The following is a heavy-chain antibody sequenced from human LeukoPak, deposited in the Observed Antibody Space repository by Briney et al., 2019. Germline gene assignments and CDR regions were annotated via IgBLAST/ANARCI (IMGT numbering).Heavy chain of an antibody. J-gene: IGHJ4*02. CDR3: AKSTGGGTTGPFDY. V-gene: IGHV3-33*06. CDR2: IWYDGSNK. D-gene: IGHD1-7*01. Sequence: PGGSLRLSCAASGFTFSRNGIHWVRQAPGKGLEWVAVIWYDGSNKYYADSVKGRFTISRDNSKNTLYLQMNSLRAEDTAVYYWAKSTGGGTTGPFDYWGQGTLVTVSS. CDR1: GFTFSRNG.